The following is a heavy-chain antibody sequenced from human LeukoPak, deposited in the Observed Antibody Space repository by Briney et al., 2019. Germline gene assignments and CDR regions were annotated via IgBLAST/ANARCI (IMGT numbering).Heavy chain of an antibody. V-gene: IGHV4-39*07. CDR1: RGSIDSTNYY. CDR3: VAYFSGYPRIQY. Sequence: SETLSLTCSVSRGSIDSTNYYWAWIRQPPGKGLEWIGSMHHSGNTNYNPSLKSRVTMSVDTSSKNQFSLNLSSVTAADTAVYFCVAYFSGYPRIQYWGQGTLVTVSS. J-gene: IGHJ4*02. D-gene: IGHD5-12*01. CDR2: MHHSGNT.